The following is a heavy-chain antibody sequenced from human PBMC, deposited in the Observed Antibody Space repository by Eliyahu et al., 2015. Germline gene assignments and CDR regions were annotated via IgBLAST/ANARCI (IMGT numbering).Heavy chain of an antibody. CDR2: IYSGGTT. V-gene: IGHV3-53*01. J-gene: IGHJ4*02. Sequence: EVQLVESGGGLIQPGGSLXLSCAASGFPVSSNYMXWVRQAPGKGLEWVSVIYSGGTTYYADSVKGRFTISRDNFKNTVYLQMNSLRTEDTAIYYCAREGYSFNSYWGQGTLVTVSS. D-gene: IGHD5-18*01. CDR1: GFPVSSNY. CDR3: AREGYSFNSY.